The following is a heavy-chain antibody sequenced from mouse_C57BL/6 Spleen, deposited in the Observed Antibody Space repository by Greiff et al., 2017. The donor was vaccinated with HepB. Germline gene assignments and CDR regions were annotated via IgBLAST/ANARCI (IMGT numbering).Heavy chain of an antibody. D-gene: IGHD1-1*01. CDR2: IWRGGST. V-gene: IGHV2-5*01. Sequence: QVQLKQSGPGLVQPSQSLSITCTVSGFSLTSYGVHWVRQSPGKGLEWLGVIWRGGSTDYNAAFMSRLSITKDNSKSQVFFITNSLQADDTAIYYCAANDYYGSSPWYFDVWGTGTTVTVSS. J-gene: IGHJ1*03. CDR3: AANDYYGSSPWYFDV. CDR1: GFSLTSYG.